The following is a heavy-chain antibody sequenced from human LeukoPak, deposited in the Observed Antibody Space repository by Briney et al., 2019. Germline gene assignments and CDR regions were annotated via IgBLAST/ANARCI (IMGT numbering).Heavy chain of an antibody. CDR2: IYYSGST. V-gene: IGHV4-39*01. Sequence: PSETLSLTCAVSGGSISSNSYYWGWIRQPPGKGLEWIGSIYYSGSTYYNPSLKSRVTISVDTSKNQFSLKLSSVTAADTAVYYCARVGAWSSSWLLYWGQGALVTVSS. CDR1: GGSISSNSYY. J-gene: IGHJ4*02. D-gene: IGHD6-13*01. CDR3: ARVGAWSSSWLLY.